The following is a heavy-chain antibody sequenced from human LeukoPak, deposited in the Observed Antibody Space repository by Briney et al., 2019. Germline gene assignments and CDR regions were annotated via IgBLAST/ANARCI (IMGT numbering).Heavy chain of an antibody. CDR2: INHSGST. J-gene: IGHJ4*02. D-gene: IGHD2-2*01. Sequence: PSETLSLTCAVYGGSFSGYYWSWIRQPPGKGLEWIREINHSGSTNYNPSLKSRVTISVDTSKNQFSLKLSSVTAADTAVYYCARVKGFYCSSTSCNDYWGQGTLVTVSS. CDR1: GGSFSGYY. V-gene: IGHV4-34*01. CDR3: ARVKGFYCSSTSCNDY.